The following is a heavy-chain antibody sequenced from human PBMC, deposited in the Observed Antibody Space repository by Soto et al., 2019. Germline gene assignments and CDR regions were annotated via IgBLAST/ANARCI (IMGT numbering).Heavy chain of an antibody. Sequence: PSETLSLTCAVYGGSFSGYYWSWIRQPPGKGLEWIGEINHSGSTNYNPSLKSRVTISVDTSKNQFSLKLSSVTAADAAVYYCARDIVVVVAATPGTYYYYGMDVWGQGTTVTVS. CDR2: INHSGST. CDR3: ARDIVVVVAATPGTYYYYGMDV. D-gene: IGHD2-15*01. V-gene: IGHV4-34*01. J-gene: IGHJ6*02. CDR1: GGSFSGYY.